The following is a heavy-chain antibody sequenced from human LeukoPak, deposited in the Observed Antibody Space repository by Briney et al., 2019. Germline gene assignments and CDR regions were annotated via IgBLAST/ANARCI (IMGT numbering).Heavy chain of an antibody. CDR3: AREATFEGLVDY. J-gene: IGHJ4*02. CDR1: GFTVSSNY. Sequence: GGSLRVSCAASGFTVSSNYMSWVRQAPGKGLEWVSVIYSDGNTYYADSVKGRFTISRDNSKNMLYLQMNSLRAEDTAVYYCAREATFEGLVDYWGQGTLVTVSS. CDR2: IYSDGNT. D-gene: IGHD3-9*01. V-gene: IGHV3-53*01.